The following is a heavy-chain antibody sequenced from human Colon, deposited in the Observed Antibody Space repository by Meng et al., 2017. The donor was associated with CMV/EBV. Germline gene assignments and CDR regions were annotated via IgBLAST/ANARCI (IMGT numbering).Heavy chain of an antibody. CDR2: INHSGST. J-gene: IGHJ6*02. CDR3: ASLYYYYGMDV. Sequence: GPLRLSCAVYGGSFSGYYWSWIRQPPGKGLEWIGEINHSGSTNYNPSLKSRVTISVDTSKNQFSLKLSSVTAADTAVYYCASLYYYYGMDVWGQGTTVTVSS. CDR1: GGSFSGYY. V-gene: IGHV4-34*01.